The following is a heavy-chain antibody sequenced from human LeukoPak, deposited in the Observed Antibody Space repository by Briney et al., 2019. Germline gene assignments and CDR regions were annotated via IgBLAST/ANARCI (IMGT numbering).Heavy chain of an antibody. CDR2: TTGNGGST. D-gene: IGHD4-11*01. CDR3: VRDYYSKYPLGNYMDA. V-gene: IGHV3-64*01. J-gene: IGHJ6*03. CDR1: GFTFSSHA. Sequence: PGGSLRLSCAASGFTFSSHAMHWIRQASGKGLEYVSSTTGNGGSTYYASSVKGRFTISRDNSKNTLYLQMGSLRAEDMAVYYCVRDYYSKYPLGNYMDAWGKGTTVTVSS.